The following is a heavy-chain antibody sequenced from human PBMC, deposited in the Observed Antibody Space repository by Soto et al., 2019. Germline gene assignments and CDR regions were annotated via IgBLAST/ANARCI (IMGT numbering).Heavy chain of an antibody. CDR1: GFTFSNAW. V-gene: IGHV3-15*01. CDR2: IKSKTDGGTT. D-gene: IGHD6-19*01. J-gene: IGHJ1*01. Sequence: GGSLRLSCAASGFTFSNAWMSWVRQAPGKGLEWVGRIKSKTDGGTTDYAAPVKGRFTISRDDSKNTLYLQMNSLKTEDTAVYYCTTGGEQWLAHAEYFQHWGQGTLVTVSS. CDR3: TTGGEQWLAHAEYFQH.